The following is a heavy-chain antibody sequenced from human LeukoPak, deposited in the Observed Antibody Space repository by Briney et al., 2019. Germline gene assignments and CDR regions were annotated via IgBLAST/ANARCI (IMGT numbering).Heavy chain of an antibody. CDR1: GFIFSDYY. Sequence: GGSLRLSCAASGFIFSDYYMSWIRQAPGKGLEWISYISSSGSTIYYADSVKGRFTISRDNAKNSLYLQVNSLRAEDTAVYYCARDRRLVGSIRPPPYWGQGTLVTVSS. D-gene: IGHD1-26*01. J-gene: IGHJ4*02. V-gene: IGHV3-11*04. CDR3: ARDRRLVGSIRPPPY. CDR2: ISSSGSTI.